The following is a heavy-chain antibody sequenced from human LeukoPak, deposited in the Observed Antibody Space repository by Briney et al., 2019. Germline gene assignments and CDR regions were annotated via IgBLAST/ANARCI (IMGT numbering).Heavy chain of an antibody. CDR1: GASITSYY. V-gene: IGHV4-4*07. J-gene: IGHJ5*02. CDR2: IYASGST. Sequence: TGGSLRLSCTVSGASITSYYWSWIRQPAGKGLEWIGRIYASGSTTYNPSLKSRVTMAVDTSKTQFSLKLSSVTAADTAVYYCARDSGTTGGVKFGPWGQGTLVTVSA. CDR3: ARDSGTTGGVKFGP. D-gene: IGHD3-16*01.